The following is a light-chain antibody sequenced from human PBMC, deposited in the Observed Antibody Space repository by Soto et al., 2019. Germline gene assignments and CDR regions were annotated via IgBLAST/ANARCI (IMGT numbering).Light chain of an antibody. Sequence: QSPLTQPASVSGSPGQSITISCTGTSSDVGGYNHVSWYQQHPGKAPKLIIYDVTNRPSGVSNRFSGSKSGNTASLTISGLQAEDEADYYCSSYTSVSTVIFGGGTKVTVL. J-gene: IGLJ2*01. CDR3: SSYTSVSTVI. CDR1: SSDVGGYNH. V-gene: IGLV2-14*03. CDR2: DVT.